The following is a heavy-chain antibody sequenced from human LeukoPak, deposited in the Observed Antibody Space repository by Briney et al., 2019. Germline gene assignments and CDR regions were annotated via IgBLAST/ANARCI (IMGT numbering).Heavy chain of an antibody. CDR2: IYYSGST. CDR3: ARGAHYYDSSGYLT. J-gene: IGHJ4*02. CDR1: GGSISSGGYY. Sequence: SETLSLTCTVSGGSISSGGYYWSWIRQHPGKGLEWIGYIYYSGSTYYNPSLKSRVTISVDTSKNQFSLKLSSVTAADTAVYYCARGAHYYDSSGYLTWGQGTLVTVSS. V-gene: IGHV4-31*03. D-gene: IGHD3-22*01.